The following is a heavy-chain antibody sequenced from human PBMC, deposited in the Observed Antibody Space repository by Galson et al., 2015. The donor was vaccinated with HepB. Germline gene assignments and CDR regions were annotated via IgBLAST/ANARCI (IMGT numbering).Heavy chain of an antibody. D-gene: IGHD2-2*01. CDR1: GYTFTGYH. Sequence: SVKVSCKASGYTFTGYHMHWVRQAPGQGLEWMGWINPNSGGTNYAQKFQGWVTMTRDTSISTAYMELSRLRSDDTAVYYCARGDIVVVPAATGPLDPWGQGTLLTVSS. CDR3: ARGDIVVVPAATGPLDP. J-gene: IGHJ5*02. V-gene: IGHV1-2*04. CDR2: INPNSGGT.